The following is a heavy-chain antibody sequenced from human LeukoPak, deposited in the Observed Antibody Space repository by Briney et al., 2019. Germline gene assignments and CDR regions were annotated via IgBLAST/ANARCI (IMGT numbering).Heavy chain of an antibody. D-gene: IGHD3-10*01. CDR1: GFTFTSSA. CDR3: ARDSEYGSGYVWFDP. V-gene: IGHV1-58*02. Sequence: GTSVKVSCKASGFTFTSSAMQWVRQARGQRLEWIGWIVVGSGNTNYAQKFQERVTITRDMSTSTAYMELSSLRSEDTAVYYCARDSEYGSGYVWFDPWGQGTLVTVSS. CDR2: IVVGSGNT. J-gene: IGHJ5*02.